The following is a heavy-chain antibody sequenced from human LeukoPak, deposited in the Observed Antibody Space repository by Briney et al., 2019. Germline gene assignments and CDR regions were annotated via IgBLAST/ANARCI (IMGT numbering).Heavy chain of an antibody. CDR3: ARVPELNRYYYYYMDV. J-gene: IGHJ6*03. D-gene: IGHD3-16*02. V-gene: IGHV5-51*01. Sequence: GESLKISCKGSGYIFTSYWIGWVRQMPGKGLEWMGVIYPGDSETRYSPSFQGRVTISADKSINTAYLQWSSLKASDTAMYFCARVPELNRYYYYYMDVWGKGTTVTVSS. CDR2: IYPGDSET. CDR1: GYIFTSYW.